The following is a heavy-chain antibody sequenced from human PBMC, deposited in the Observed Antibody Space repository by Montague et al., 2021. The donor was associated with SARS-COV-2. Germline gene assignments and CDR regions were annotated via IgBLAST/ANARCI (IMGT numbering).Heavy chain of an antibody. V-gene: IGHV3-7*01. CDR3: ARSPRGSGTGWLDY. J-gene: IGHJ4*02. CDR1: GASISSSHW. Sequence: ETLSLTCAVSGASISSSHWWSWIRQPPGKGLQWVANINQDETAKTYVDSVKGRFTISRDNAKNSLILQMNSLKDEDTAVYYCARSPRGSGTGWLDYWGQGTLVTVSS. D-gene: IGHD3/OR15-3a*01. CDR2: INQDETAK.